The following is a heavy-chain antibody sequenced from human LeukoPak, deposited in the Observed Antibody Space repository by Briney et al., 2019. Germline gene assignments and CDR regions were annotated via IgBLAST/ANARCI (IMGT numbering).Heavy chain of an antibody. CDR3: AREGGGDRGNSFDY. CDR2: MNPNSGNT. Sequence: GASVKVSCKASGYTFTSYDINWVRQATGQGLEWMGWMNPNSGNTGYAQKFQGRVTMTRNTSTSTAYMEVSSLRSEDTAVYYCAREGGGDRGNSFDYWGQGTLVTVSS. J-gene: IGHJ4*02. CDR1: GYTFTSYD. V-gene: IGHV1-8*02. D-gene: IGHD2-21*02.